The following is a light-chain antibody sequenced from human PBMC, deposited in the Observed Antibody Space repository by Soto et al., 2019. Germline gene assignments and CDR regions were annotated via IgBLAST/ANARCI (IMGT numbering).Light chain of an antibody. CDR1: QSISSW. CDR2: KAS. J-gene: IGKJ4*01. Sequence: DIQMTQSPSTLSTSVGDRVTITCRTSQSISSWLAWYQQKPGKAPKLLIYKASSLKSGVPSRFSGSGSGTEFTLTISSLQPDDFATYYCQQYKSYSLTFGGGTKVEIK. CDR3: QQYKSYSLT. V-gene: IGKV1-5*03.